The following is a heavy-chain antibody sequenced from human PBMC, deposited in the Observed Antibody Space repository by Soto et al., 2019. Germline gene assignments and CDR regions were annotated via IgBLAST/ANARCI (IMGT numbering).Heavy chain of an antibody. V-gene: IGHV1-46*01. J-gene: IGHJ6*02. CDR3: ARRSNYQKRCYYYGMDV. CDR1: GYTFTSYY. Sequence: ASVKVSCKASGYTFTSYYMHWVRQAPGQGLEWMGIINPSGGSTSYAQKFQGRVTMTRDTSTSTVYMELSSLRSEDTAVYYCARRSNYQKRCYYYGMDVWGQGTTVTVSS. D-gene: IGHD3-10*01. CDR2: INPSGGST.